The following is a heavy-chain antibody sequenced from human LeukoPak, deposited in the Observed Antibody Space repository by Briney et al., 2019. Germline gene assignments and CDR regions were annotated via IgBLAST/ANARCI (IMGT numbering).Heavy chain of an antibody. CDR2: IIPILGIA. CDR1: GYTFTGYY. D-gene: IGHD3-10*01. V-gene: IGHV1-69*04. Sequence: SVKVSCKASGYTFTGYYMHWVRQAPGQGLEWMGRIIPILGIANYAQKFQGRVTITADKSTSTAYMELSSLRSEDTAVYYCAREITMVRVPNWFDPWGQGTLVTVSS. CDR3: AREITMVRVPNWFDP. J-gene: IGHJ5*02.